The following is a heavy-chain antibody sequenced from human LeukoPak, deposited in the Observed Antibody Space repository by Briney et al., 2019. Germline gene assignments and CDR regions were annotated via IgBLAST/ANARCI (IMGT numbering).Heavy chain of an antibody. J-gene: IGHJ4*02. CDR2: ISGSGGST. Sequence: GGSLRLSCAASGFTFSSYAMSWVRQAPGKGLEWVSAISGSGGSTYYADSVKGRFTISRDNSKNTLYLQMNSLRAEDTAVYYCAKGSTADYDFWSGYYTHYFDYWGQGTLVTVSS. CDR1: GFTFSSYA. CDR3: AKGSTADYDFWSGYYTHYFDY. D-gene: IGHD3-3*01. V-gene: IGHV3-23*01.